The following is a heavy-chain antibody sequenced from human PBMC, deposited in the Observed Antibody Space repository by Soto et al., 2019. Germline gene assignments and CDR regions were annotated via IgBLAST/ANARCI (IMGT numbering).Heavy chain of an antibody. CDR3: ARYWQLPWFDP. CDR2: ISWNSGSI. Sequence: EVQLVESGGGLVQPGRSLRLSCAASGFTFDDYAMHWVRQAPGKGLEWVSGISWNSGSIGYADSVKGRFTISRDNAKNSLYLQMNSLRAEDTALYYCARYWQLPWFDPWGQGTLVTVSS. D-gene: IGHD6-6*01. CDR1: GFTFDDYA. V-gene: IGHV3-9*01. J-gene: IGHJ5*02.